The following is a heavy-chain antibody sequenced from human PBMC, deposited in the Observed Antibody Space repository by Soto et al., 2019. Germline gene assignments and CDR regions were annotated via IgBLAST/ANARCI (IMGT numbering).Heavy chain of an antibody. J-gene: IGHJ6*02. D-gene: IGHD2-15*01. CDR1: GGTFSSYA. CDR2: IIPIFGTA. Sequence: QVQLVQSGAEVKKPGSSVKVSCKASGGTFSSYAISWVRQAPGQGLEWMGGIIPIFGTANYAQKFQGRVTITADDSTSTGDMELSSLRYDDTAVYYCARRYCSGGRCSPYGMDVWGQGPTGTVSS. V-gene: IGHV1-69*12. CDR3: ARRYCSGGRCSPYGMDV.